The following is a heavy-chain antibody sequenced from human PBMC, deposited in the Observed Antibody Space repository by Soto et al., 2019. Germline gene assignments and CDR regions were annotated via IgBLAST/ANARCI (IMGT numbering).Heavy chain of an antibody. Sequence: SETLSLTCTVSGGSIRNDSCYWSWIRQHPSKDLAWLGYISNRGRTFYNPTLKSRISISADTARDQFSLQVNSVTAADTAVYFCARVRPYAPLGWFDSWGRGTLVTVSS. CDR2: ISNRGRT. CDR1: GGSIRNDSCY. CDR3: ARVRPYAPLGWFDS. D-gene: IGHD2-2*01. V-gene: IGHV4-31*02. J-gene: IGHJ5*01.